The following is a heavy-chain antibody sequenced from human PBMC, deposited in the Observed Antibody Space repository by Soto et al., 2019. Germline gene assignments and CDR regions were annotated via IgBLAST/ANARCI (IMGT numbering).Heavy chain of an antibody. J-gene: IGHJ3*02. CDR1: GGSFSGYY. D-gene: IGHD2-21*01. Sequence: QVQLQQWGAGLLKPSETLSLTCAVYGGSFSGYYWSWSRQPPGKGLEWIGEINHSGSTNYNPSLKSRLTISVDTSKNQFSLKLSSVTAADTAVYYCAGVGVVIAKGAFDIWGQGTMVTVSS. V-gene: IGHV4-34*01. CDR2: INHSGST. CDR3: AGVGVVIAKGAFDI.